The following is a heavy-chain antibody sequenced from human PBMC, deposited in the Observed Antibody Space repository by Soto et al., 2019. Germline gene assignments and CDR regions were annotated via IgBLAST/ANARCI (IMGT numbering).Heavy chain of an antibody. V-gene: IGHV3-48*02. CDR2: ICSTSTTI. CDR3: ARQPGTPMVRGVIYNYYSMDV. CDR1: GFTFSTYS. D-gene: IGHD3-10*01. J-gene: IGHJ6*02. Sequence: GGSLRLSCAASGFTFSTYSMNWVRQAPGKGLEWVSYICSTSTTIYYADSVKGRFTISRDNAKNSLFLQMNSLRDEDTAVYYCARQPGTPMVRGVIYNYYSMDVWGPGTTVTSP.